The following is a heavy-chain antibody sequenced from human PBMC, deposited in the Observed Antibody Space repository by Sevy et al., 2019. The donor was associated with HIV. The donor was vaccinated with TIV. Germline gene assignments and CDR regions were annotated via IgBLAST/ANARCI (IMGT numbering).Heavy chain of an antibody. CDR2: ISSSGFTI. CDR3: ARGSPHYYDNSGYLVY. D-gene: IGHD3-22*01. V-gene: IGHV3-48*03. Sequence: GESLKISCAASGFTISSYEMNWVRQAPGKGLEWVSYISSSGFTIYYADSVKGRFTISRDNAKNSLYLQMNSLRAEDTAIYYCARGSPHYYDNSGYLVYWGQGTLVTVSS. J-gene: IGHJ4*02. CDR1: GFTISSYE.